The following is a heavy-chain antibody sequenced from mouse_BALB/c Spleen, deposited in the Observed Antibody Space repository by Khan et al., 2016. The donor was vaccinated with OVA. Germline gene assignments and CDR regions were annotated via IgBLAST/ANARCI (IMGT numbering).Heavy chain of an antibody. CDR1: GYTLTNYG. J-gene: IGHJ3*01. V-gene: IGHV9-3-1*01. Sequence: QIQLVQSGPELKKPGETVKISCKASGYTLTNYGMNWVKQAPGKGLKWMGGINTYTGEPTYAEDFKGRIAFSLETSASTAYLQINNLKNEDTATYFCARSDGNCWFAYGGQGTLVTVSA. CDR3: ARSDGNCWFAY. CDR2: INTYTGEP. D-gene: IGHD2-1*01.